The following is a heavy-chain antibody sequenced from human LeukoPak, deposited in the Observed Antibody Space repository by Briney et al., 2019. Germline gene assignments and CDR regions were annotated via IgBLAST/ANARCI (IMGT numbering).Heavy chain of an antibody. D-gene: IGHD1-7*01. CDR3: ARALPVAPRSVYWNSEYYFDY. J-gene: IGHJ4*02. Sequence: SVKDSCKASGGTFSSYAISWVRPAPGQGLEWVGGIIPIFGTANYAQKFQGRVTITTDESTSTAYMELSSLRSKDTAVYYCARALPVAPRSVYWNSEYYFDYWGQGTLVTVSS. V-gene: IGHV1-69*05. CDR2: IIPIFGTA. CDR1: GGTFSSYA.